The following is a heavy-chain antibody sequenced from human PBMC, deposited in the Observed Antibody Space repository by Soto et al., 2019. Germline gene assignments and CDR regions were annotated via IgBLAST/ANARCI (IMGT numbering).Heavy chain of an antibody. J-gene: IGHJ6*02. D-gene: IGHD2-2*01. CDR3: ARADCSSTSCYAADYYYYGMDV. Sequence: GASVKVSCKASGGTFSSYAISWVRQAPGQGLEWMGGIIPIFGTANYAQKFQGRVTITADESTSTAYMELSSLRSEDTAVYYCARADCSSTSCYAADYYYYGMDVWGQGTTVTVSS. V-gene: IGHV1-69*13. CDR1: GGTFSSYA. CDR2: IIPIFGTA.